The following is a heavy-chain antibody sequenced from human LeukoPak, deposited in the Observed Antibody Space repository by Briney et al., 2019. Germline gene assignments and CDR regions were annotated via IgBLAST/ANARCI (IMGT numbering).Heavy chain of an antibody. CDR3: ARREGRSASPFFFDS. J-gene: IGHJ4*02. CDR2: ISCYNGHT. Sequence: ASVKVSCTASGYTFTKYGLNWVRQAPGQGLQWMGWISCYNGHTHYAQNFQGRVTMTTDTSTNPAYMELRSLRSDDTAVYYCARREGRSASPFFFDSWGQGTLVTVSS. CDR1: GYTFTKYG. D-gene: IGHD6-6*01. V-gene: IGHV1-18*01.